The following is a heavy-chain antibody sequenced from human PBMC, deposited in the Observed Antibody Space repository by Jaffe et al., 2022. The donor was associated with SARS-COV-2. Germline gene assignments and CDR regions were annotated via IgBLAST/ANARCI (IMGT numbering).Heavy chain of an antibody. CDR3: VKGARIAPRLGDNWFDP. Sequence: EVHLVESGGGLVQPGGSLRLSCSASGFTFSSYDMHWVRQAPGKGLECISGVSANGGNTYYADSVKGRFTISRDNSKNTLYLQMSSLRAEDTAVYYCVKGARIAPRLGDNWFDPWGQGTLVTVSS. D-gene: IGHD6-6*01. V-gene: IGHV3-64D*09. J-gene: IGHJ5*02. CDR1: GFTFSSYD. CDR2: VSANGGNT.